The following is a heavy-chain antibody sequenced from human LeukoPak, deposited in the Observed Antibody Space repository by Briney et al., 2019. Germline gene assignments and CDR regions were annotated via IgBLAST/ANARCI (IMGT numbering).Heavy chain of an antibody. CDR3: ASMGATKSY. CDR1: GGSIRSYF. CDR2: ISYSGST. Sequence: PSQTLSLTCTVSGGSIRSYFWSWIRQPPGKGLEWIGYISYSGSTNYNPSLKSRVSISGDTSKNQFSLKLSSVTAADTAVYYCASMGATKSYWGQGTLVTVSS. V-gene: IGHV4-59*01. D-gene: IGHD1-26*01. J-gene: IGHJ4*02.